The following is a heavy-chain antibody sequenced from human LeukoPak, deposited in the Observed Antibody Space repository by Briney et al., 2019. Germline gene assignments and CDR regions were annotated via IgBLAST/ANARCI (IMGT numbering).Heavy chain of an antibody. CDR2: IYYSGST. CDR1: GGSISSYY. D-gene: IGHD1-14*01. Sequence: SETLSLTCSDSGGSISSYYWSRIRQPPGKGLEWVGYIYYSGSTNYNPSLKSRVTISVDTSKNQFSLKLSSVTAADTAVYYCAGTGNPGALPPPLPFLFDFWGQGTLVTVSS. CDR3: AGTGNPGALPPPLPFLFDF. V-gene: IGHV4-59*01. J-gene: IGHJ4*02.